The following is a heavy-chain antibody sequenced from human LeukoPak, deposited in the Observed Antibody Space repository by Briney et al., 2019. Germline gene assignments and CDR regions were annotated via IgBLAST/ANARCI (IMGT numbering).Heavy chain of an antibody. V-gene: IGHV3-48*03. CDR2: ISSSGSTI. CDR3: ARGPWSLMVRGVMEVDY. CDR1: GFTFSSYE. Sequence: GGSLRLSCAASGFTFSSYEMNWVRQAPGKGLEWVSYISSSGSTIYYADSVKGRFTISRDNAKNSLYLQMSSLRAEDTAVYYCARGPWSLMVRGVMEVDYWGQGTLVTVSS. J-gene: IGHJ4*02. D-gene: IGHD3-10*01.